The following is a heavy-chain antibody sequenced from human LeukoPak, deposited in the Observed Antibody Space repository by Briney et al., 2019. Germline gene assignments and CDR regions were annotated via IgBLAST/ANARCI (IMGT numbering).Heavy chain of an antibody. J-gene: IGHJ4*02. D-gene: IGHD6-6*01. CDR1: GFTFSSYG. V-gene: IGHV3-48*04. Sequence: PGRSLRLSCAASGFTFSSYGMHWARQAPGKGLEWVSYISSSGSIMYSADSVKGRFTISRDNAKNSLYLQMNSLRAEDTAIYYCSGQYSSSSVVDYWGQGTLVTVSS. CDR2: ISSSGSIM. CDR3: SGQYSSSSVVDY.